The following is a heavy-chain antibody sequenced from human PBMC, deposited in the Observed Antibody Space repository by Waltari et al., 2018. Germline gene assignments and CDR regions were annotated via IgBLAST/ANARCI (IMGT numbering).Heavy chain of an antibody. CDR2: LDPEDGEP. Sequence: QVQLVQSGAEVKKPGASVKVSCELSGYRLTARYMHWVRQVPGKGLEWMGNLDPEDGEPVYAQKFQGRVSMTEDTETNTAYMELTSLTSEDTALYFCAAVMTFGGVVYNYFDYWGQGTLVTVSS. CDR1: GYRLTARY. D-gene: IGHD3-16*01. J-gene: IGHJ4*02. V-gene: IGHV1-24*01. CDR3: AAVMTFGGVVYNYFDY.